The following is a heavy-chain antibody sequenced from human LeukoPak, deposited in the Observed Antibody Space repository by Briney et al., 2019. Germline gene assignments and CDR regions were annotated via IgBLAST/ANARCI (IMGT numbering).Heavy chain of an antibody. CDR2: IWYDGSSK. CDR1: GISFRSHG. Sequence: PGRSLRLSCAASGISFRSHGMHWVRQAPGKGLEWVAVIWYDGSSKYYADSVKVRFTVSRDNSNNTLYLQMNSLRAEDTAVYYCARDVGYSSSSGNDYWGQGTLVTASS. V-gene: IGHV3-33*01. J-gene: IGHJ4*02. D-gene: IGHD6-6*01. CDR3: ARDVGYSSSSGNDY.